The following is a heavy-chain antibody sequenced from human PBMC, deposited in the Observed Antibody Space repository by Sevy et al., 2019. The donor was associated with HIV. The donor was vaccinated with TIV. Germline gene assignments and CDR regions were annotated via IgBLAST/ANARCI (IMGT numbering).Heavy chain of an antibody. D-gene: IGHD5-18*01. CDR2: ISAYNGNT. CDR3: ARDTNVDTAMVPFYYYYGMDV. Sequence: ASVKVSCKASGYTFTSYGISWVRQAPGKGLEWMGWISAYNGNTNYAQKLQGRVTMTTDTSTSTAYMELRSLRSDDTAVYYCARDTNVDTAMVPFYYYYGMDVWGQGTTVTVSS. J-gene: IGHJ6*02. CDR1: GYTFTSYG. V-gene: IGHV1-18*01.